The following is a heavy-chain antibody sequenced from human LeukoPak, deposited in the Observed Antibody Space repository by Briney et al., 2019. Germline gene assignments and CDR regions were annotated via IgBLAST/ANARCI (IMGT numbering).Heavy chain of an antibody. CDR2: IHTSGNT. Sequence: PSETLSLTCTVSGGSISSYCWSWIRQPAGKGLEWIGHIHTSGNTNYNSSLKSRVTISVDTSKNQFSLKLSSVTAADTAVYYCARDPGIMVRGSRRGYDGNYYYMGVWGKGTTVTISS. CDR3: ARDPGIMVRGSRRGYDGNYYYMGV. V-gene: IGHV4-4*07. D-gene: IGHD3-10*01. CDR1: GGSISSYC. J-gene: IGHJ6*03.